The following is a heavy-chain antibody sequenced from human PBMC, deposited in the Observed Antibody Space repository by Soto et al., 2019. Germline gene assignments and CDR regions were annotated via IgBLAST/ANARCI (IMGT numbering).Heavy chain of an antibody. CDR2: IYWDDDK. J-gene: IGHJ3*02. Sequence: QITLKESGPTLVKPTQTLTLTCTFSGFSLSTSGVGVGWIRQPPGKALERLALIYWDDDKRYSPSLKSRLTITKDTSKNQVVLTMTNMDPVDTATYYCAHRRLRLGELSLAPTDAFDIWGQGTMVTVSS. CDR3: AHRRLRLGELSLAPTDAFDI. CDR1: GFSLSTSGVG. D-gene: IGHD3-16*02. V-gene: IGHV2-5*02.